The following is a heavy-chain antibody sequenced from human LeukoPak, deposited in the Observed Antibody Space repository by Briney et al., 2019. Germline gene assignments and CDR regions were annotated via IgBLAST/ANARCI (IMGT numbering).Heavy chain of an antibody. V-gene: IGHV3-33*08. J-gene: IGHJ5*02. CDR2: IWYDGTNK. CDR1: LFTSTDSS. D-gene: IGHD3-10*01. Sequence: PGGSLRHSSADALFTSTDSSMSSVRQAPGKGLELVAVIWYDGTNKYYADSVKGRFTISRDNSKNTLYLQMNSLRAEDTAVYDFESVTGTGWFYPWGQGTLVTVSS. CDR3: ESVTGTGWFYP.